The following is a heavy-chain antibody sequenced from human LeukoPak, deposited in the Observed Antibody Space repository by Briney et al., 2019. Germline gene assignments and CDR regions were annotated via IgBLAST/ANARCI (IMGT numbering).Heavy chain of an antibody. CDR2: ISYDGSNK. D-gene: IGHD3-16*02. V-gene: IGHV3-30-3*01. Sequence: PGRSLRLSCAASGFTFSSYAMLWVRQAPGKGLEWVAVISYDGSNKYYADSVKGRFTISRDNSKNTLYLQMNSLRAEDTAVYYCARDAAYYDYVWGSYRYTGPTQPGHFDPRGQGTLVTVSS. CDR3: ARDAAYYDYVWGSYRYTGPTQPGHFDP. J-gene: IGHJ5*02. CDR1: GFTFSSYA.